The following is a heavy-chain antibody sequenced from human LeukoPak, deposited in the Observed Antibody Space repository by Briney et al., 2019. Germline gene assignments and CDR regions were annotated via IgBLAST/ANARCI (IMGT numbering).Heavy chain of an antibody. CDR3: AREQEDCTGTTCYRAFDV. CDR2: VHSDGSIT. CDR1: GFTFGNYW. Sequence: GGSLSLSWAASGFTFGNYWINWVRQAPGKGLMWVSRVHSDGSITNYADSVKGRFSISRDSAKNTLYLQRSSLRSEDTAVYYCAREQEDCTGTTCYRAFDVWGQGTMVTVS. J-gene: IGHJ3*01. V-gene: IGHV3-74*01. D-gene: IGHD2-2*01.